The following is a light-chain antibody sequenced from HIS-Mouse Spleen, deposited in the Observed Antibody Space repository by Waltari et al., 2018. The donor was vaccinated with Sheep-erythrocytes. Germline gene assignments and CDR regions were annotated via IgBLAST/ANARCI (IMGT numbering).Light chain of an antibody. CDR3: CSYAGSSTPWV. CDR1: SSDVGGYNY. Sequence: QSALTQPASVSGSPGQSITISCTGTSSDVGGYNYVSWYQQHPAKAPKLMVYEGSKRPSGGSNLFSGAKSGKTASLTISGLQAEDEADYYCCSYAGSSTPWVFGGGTKLTVL. CDR2: EGS. J-gene: IGLJ3*02. V-gene: IGLV2-23*01.